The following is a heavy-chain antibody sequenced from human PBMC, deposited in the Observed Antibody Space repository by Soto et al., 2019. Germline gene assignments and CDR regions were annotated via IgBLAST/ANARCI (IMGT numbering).Heavy chain of an antibody. Sequence: GGSLRVSCASSGFTFSSYAMSWVRQAPGKGLEWVSAMSGSGGSTYYADSVKGRFTISRDNSKNTLYLQMNSLRADDTAAYYCAKGGYYNYYYYYYMDVWGKGTTVSVSS. V-gene: IGHV3-23*01. CDR3: AKGGYYNYYYYYYMDV. CDR2: MSGSGGST. D-gene: IGHD3-9*01. CDR1: GFTFSSYA. J-gene: IGHJ6*03.